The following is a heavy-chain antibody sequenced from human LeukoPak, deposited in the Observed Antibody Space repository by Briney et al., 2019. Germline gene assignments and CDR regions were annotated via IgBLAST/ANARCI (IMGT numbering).Heavy chain of an antibody. CDR2: ISVSGGST. J-gene: IGHJ4*02. Sequence: GKSLRLSCAAPGITFSSFGMHWLRQAPGKGLEWVSVISVSGGSTYYADSVKGRFTISRDNSKNTLYLQMNSLRVEDTAVYYCAKGGGATVPFDNWGQGTLVTVSS. CDR1: GITFSSFG. V-gene: IGHV3-23*01. D-gene: IGHD4-11*01. CDR3: AKGGGATVPFDN.